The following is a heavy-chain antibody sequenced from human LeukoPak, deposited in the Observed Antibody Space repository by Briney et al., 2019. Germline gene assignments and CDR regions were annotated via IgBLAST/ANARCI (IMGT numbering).Heavy chain of an antibody. CDR2: IRSKTYATTT. D-gene: IGHD3-3*01. Sequence: GGSLRLSCTASGFTFGDFAMSWFRQAPGRGREGVGFIRSKTYATTTEYAASVKGTFTISRDDSKSIAYLQMNSLKTEDTAVYYCTREPLRDFWSGYYTGVDYWGQGTLVTVSS. V-gene: IGHV3-49*03. CDR1: GFTFGDFA. J-gene: IGHJ4*02. CDR3: TREPLRDFWSGYYTGVDY.